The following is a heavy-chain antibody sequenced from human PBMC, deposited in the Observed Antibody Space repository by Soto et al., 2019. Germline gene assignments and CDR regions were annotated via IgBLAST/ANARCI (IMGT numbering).Heavy chain of an antibody. CDR3: APLSVSLSGPYGIHV. D-gene: IGHD2-15*01. V-gene: IGHV4-39*01. CDR1: GYSVTSSDYY. CDR2: MFYSGLT. J-gene: IGHJ6*02. Sequence: SETLTLTCSVSGYSVTSSDYYWAWIRQPPGKGLEWIGSMFYSGLTYYNPSLKSRVTLSVDTSKNQFSVRLNSVTAADTAVYYCAPLSVSLSGPYGIHVWGQGTTVTVSS.